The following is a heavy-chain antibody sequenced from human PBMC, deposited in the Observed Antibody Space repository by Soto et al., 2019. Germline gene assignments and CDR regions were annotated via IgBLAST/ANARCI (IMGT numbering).Heavy chain of an antibody. D-gene: IGHD1-7*01. Sequence: QVQLVESGGGVVQPGRSLRLSCEASGFTFSSHGMHWVRQAPGKGLEWVAVISYDGSKKYYADSVKGRFTISRDNSKNTLSLQMNSLRAEDTAVYYCAKDLRITGSTAPFDYWGQGTLVTVSS. CDR3: AKDLRITGSTAPFDY. CDR1: GFTFSSHG. V-gene: IGHV3-30*18. J-gene: IGHJ4*02. CDR2: ISYDGSKK.